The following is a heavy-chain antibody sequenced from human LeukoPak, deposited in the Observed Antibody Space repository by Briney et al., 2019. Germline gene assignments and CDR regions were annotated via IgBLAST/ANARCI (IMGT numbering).Heavy chain of an antibody. CDR3: ARDLRGYSGYDSRLDY. J-gene: IGHJ4*02. Sequence: GGSLRLSCAASGFTFRSYGMHWVRQAPGKGLEWVAGIWYDGSNTFYGDSVKGRFTISRDNSKNTLFLQMNNLRVEDTAVYYCARDLRGYSGYDSRLDYWGQGTLVTVSS. CDR2: IWYDGSNT. D-gene: IGHD5-12*01. CDR1: GFTFRSYG. V-gene: IGHV3-33*01.